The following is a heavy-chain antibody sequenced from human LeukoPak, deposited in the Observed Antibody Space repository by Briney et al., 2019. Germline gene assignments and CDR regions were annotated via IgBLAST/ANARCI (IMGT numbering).Heavy chain of an antibody. V-gene: IGHV3-9*01. CDR2: ISWNGGGM. D-gene: IGHD6-6*01. J-gene: IGHJ4*02. CDR1: GVTFHAYA. Sequence: GGSLRLSCAASGVTFHAYAMHWVRQAPGKGLEWVSGISWNGGGMGYAVSVKGRFTISRDNAKNSLYLQMNSLRDEDTALYYCAKDITGGRSSPYFDSWGQRTLVTVSS. CDR3: AKDITGGRSSPYFDS.